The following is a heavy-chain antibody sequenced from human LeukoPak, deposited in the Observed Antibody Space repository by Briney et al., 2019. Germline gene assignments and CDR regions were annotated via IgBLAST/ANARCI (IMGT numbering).Heavy chain of an antibody. J-gene: IGHJ4*02. Sequence: GESLKISCWGSGYCFTSYWIGWWRQMPGKGLEWMVIIYPGDSDTRYSPSFQDQVTISSDKSISTAYLLWSSLKASDTAMYYCARPQFYGSGSSVTDYWGQGTLVTVSS. CDR2: IYPGDSDT. D-gene: IGHD3-10*01. CDR1: GYCFTSYW. CDR3: ARPQFYGSGSSVTDY. V-gene: IGHV5-51*01.